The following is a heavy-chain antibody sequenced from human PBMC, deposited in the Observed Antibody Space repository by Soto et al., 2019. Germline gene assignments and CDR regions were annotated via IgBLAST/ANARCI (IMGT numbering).Heavy chain of an antibody. J-gene: IGHJ4*02. Sequence: GGSLRLSCAASGFTFSSYAMSWVRQAPGKGLEWVSAISGSGGSTYYADSVKGRFTISRDNSKNTLYLQMNSLRAEDTAVYYCAKLPPYSSGWYRYLDYWGQGTLVTVSS. CDR3: AKLPPYSSGWYRYLDY. CDR1: GFTFSSYA. D-gene: IGHD6-19*01. V-gene: IGHV3-23*01. CDR2: ISGSGGST.